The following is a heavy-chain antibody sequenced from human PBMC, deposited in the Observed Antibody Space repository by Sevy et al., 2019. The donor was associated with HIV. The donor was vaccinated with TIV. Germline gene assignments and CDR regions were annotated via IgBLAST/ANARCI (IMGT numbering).Heavy chain of an antibody. J-gene: IGHJ6*03. CDR3: ARDKFVGYCSGASWYSLYYYYMDV. D-gene: IGHD2-15*01. V-gene: IGHV3-48*02. Sequence: GGSLRLSCAASGFTFSSYSMNWVRQAPGKGLEWVSYISSSSSTIYCADSVKGRFTISRDNAKNSLYLQMNSLRDEDTAVYYCARDKFVGYCSGASWYSLYYYYMDVWGKGTTVTVSS. CDR2: ISSSSSTI. CDR1: GFTFSSYS.